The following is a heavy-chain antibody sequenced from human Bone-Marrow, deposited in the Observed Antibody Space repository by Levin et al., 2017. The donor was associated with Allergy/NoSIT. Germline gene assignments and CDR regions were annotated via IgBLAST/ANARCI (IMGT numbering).Heavy chain of an antibody. CDR3: ARGRGGAWLDY. J-gene: IGHJ4*02. D-gene: IGHD2-21*01. CDR2: IIGDGSTT. Sequence: SCAASGFTFSSYWMHWVRQAPGKGLVWVSTIIGDGSTTTYADPVKGRFTISRDNARNTLYLQMNSLRAEDTAVYYCARGRGGAWLDYWGQGTLVTVSS. V-gene: IGHV3-74*01. CDR1: GFTFSSYW.